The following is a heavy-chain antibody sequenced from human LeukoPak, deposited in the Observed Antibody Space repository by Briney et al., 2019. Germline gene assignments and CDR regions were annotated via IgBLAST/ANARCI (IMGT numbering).Heavy chain of an antibody. D-gene: IGHD3-3*01. CDR3: ARDLLVNISLAEDGTRYDY. Sequence: ASVKVSCKTSGYTFASSGISWVRQAPGQGLEWMGWISAYNANTNYAQQLQGRFSMTNTNYAQKFQGRVTMTTDTSTSTAYMELRSLRSDDTAVYYCARDLLVNISLAEDGTRYDYWGQGTLVTVSS. J-gene: IGHJ4*02. V-gene: IGHV1-18*01. CDR1: GYTFASSG. CDR2: ISAYNANT.